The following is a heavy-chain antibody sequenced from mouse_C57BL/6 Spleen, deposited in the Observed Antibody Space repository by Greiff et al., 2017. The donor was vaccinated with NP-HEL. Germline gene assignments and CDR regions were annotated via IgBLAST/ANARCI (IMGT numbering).Heavy chain of an antibody. CDR2: IHPNSGST. CDR1: GYTFTSYW. V-gene: IGHV1-64*01. D-gene: IGHD2-4*01. J-gene: IGHJ1*03. Sequence: QVQLQQPGAELVKPGASVKLSCKASGYTFTSYWMHWVKQRPGQGLEWIGMIHPNSGSTNYNEKFKSKATLTVDKSSSTAYMQLSSLTSEDSAVYYCARSEGYDYDWYFDVWGTGTPVTVSS. CDR3: ARSEGYDYDWYFDV.